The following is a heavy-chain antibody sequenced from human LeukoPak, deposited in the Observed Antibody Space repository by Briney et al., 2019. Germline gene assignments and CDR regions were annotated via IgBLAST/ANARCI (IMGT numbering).Heavy chain of an antibody. CDR2: IDWDDDK. Sequence: SGPTLVNPTQTLPLTCTFSGFSLSTSGMCVSWIRQPPGKALEWLARIDWDDDKYYSTSLKTRLTISKDTSKNQVVLTVTNMDPVDTATYYCARISNYYDSSGRFDYWGQGTLVTVSS. D-gene: IGHD3-22*01. J-gene: IGHJ4*02. V-gene: IGHV2-70*11. CDR1: GFSLSTSGMC. CDR3: ARISNYYDSSGRFDY.